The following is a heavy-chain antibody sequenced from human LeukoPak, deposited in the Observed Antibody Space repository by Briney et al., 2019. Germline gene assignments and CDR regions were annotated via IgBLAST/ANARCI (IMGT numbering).Heavy chain of an antibody. Sequence: PGGSLRLSCAAPGFTFSSYAMSWVRQAPGKGLEWVSAISGSSGSTYYADSVKGRFTISRDNSKNTLYLQMNSLRAEDTAVYYCAKEKFGGYAAAWDYWGQGTLVTVSS. CDR1: GFTFSSYA. D-gene: IGHD2-2*01. CDR2: ISGSSGST. CDR3: AKEKFGGYAAAWDY. V-gene: IGHV3-23*01. J-gene: IGHJ4*02.